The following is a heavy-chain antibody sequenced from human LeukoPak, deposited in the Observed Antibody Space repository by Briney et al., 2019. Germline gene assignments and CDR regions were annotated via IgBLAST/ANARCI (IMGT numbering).Heavy chain of an antibody. J-gene: IGHJ4*02. CDR2: IWYDGSNK. V-gene: IGHV3-33*01. D-gene: IGHD2-15*01. Sequence: GGSLRLSCAASGFTFSSYGMHWVRQAPGKGLEWVAVIWYDGSNKYYADSVKGRFTISRDNSKNALYLQMNSLRAEDTAVYYCAREISGYDFGRYCSGGSCYSSSGYYFDYWGQGTLVTVSS. CDR3: AREISGYDFGRYCSGGSCYSSSGYYFDY. CDR1: GFTFSSYG.